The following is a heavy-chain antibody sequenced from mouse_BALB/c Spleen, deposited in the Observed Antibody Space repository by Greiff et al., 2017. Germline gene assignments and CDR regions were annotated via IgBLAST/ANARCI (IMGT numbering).Heavy chain of an antibody. V-gene: IGHV1-14*01. CDR1: GYTFTSYV. J-gene: IGHJ4*01. CDR2: INPYNDGT. Sequence: VQLQQSGPELVKPGASVKMSCKASGYTFTSYVMHWVKQKPGQGLEWIGYINPYNDGTKYNEKFKGKATLTSDKSSSTAYMELSSLTSEDSAVYYCARRGSTMITTGYAMDYWGQGTSVTVSS. CDR3: ARRGSTMITTGYAMDY. D-gene: IGHD2-4*01.